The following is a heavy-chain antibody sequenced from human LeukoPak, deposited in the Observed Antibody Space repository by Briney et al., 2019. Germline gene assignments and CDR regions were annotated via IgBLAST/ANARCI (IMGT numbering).Heavy chain of an antibody. J-gene: IGHJ3*01. V-gene: IGHV3-7*01. D-gene: IGHD6-19*01. CDR2: IKQDGSEK. Sequence: GGSLRPSCAASGFTFSSYWMSWVRQAPGKGLEWVANIKQDGSEKYYVDSVKGRFTISRDNAKNSLYLQMNSLRAEGTAVYYCASLKNSGWGNAFHFWGQGTMVTVSS. CDR1: GFTFSSYW. CDR3: ASLKNSGWGNAFHF.